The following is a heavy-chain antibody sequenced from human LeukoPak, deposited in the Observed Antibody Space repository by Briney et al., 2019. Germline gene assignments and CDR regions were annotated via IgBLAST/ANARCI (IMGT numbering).Heavy chain of an antibody. CDR3: ARDSCSGGSCYMYNWFDP. CDR1: GGSISSYY. Sequence: SETLSLTCTVSGGSISSYYWSWIRQPAGKGLEWIGRIYTSGSTNYNPSLKSGVTMSVDTSKNQFSLKLSSVTAADTAVYYCARDSCSGGSCYMYNWFDPWGQGTLVTVSS. J-gene: IGHJ5*02. V-gene: IGHV4-4*07. CDR2: IYTSGST. D-gene: IGHD2-15*01.